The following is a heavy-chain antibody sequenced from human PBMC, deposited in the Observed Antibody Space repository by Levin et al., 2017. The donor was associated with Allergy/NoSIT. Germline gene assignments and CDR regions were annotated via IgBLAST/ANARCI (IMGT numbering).Heavy chain of an antibody. CDR1: GFTFSAYW. CDR3: ARDTTVGGEA. V-gene: IGHV3-7*03. Sequence: GGSLRLSCVASGFTFSAYWMTWVRQPLGKGLEWVANIKQDGSAESYAESVKGRFTTSRDNAKNSLFLQMGYLGTDGTAVYFCARDTTVGGEAWGQGTLVTVSS. CDR2: IKQDGSAE. D-gene: IGHD4-11*01. J-gene: IGHJ5*02.